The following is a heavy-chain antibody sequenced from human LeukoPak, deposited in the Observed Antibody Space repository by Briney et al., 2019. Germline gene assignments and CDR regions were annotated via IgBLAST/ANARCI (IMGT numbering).Heavy chain of an antibody. CDR1: GFTFSSYS. J-gene: IGHJ4*02. CDR2: ISSSSSYI. V-gene: IGHV3-21*01. CDR3: AMYSSGWYDY. D-gene: IGHD6-19*01. Sequence: GGSLRLSCAASGFTFSSYSMNWVRQAPGKGLEWVSSISSSSSYIYYADSVKGRFTISRDNAKNSLYLQMNSLRAEDTAVYYCAMYSSGWYDYWGQGTLVTVSS.